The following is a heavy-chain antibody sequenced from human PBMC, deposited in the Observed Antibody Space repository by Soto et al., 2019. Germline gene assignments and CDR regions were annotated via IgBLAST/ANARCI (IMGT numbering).Heavy chain of an antibody. CDR1: GYTFTSYG. CDR3: ARVLLSSSWQYYFDY. D-gene: IGHD6-13*01. J-gene: IGHJ4*02. V-gene: IGHV1-18*04. CDR2: ISAYNGNT. Sequence: GASVKVSCKASGYTFTSYGISWVRQAPGQGLEWMGWISAYNGNTNYAQKLQGRVTMTTDTSTSTAYMELRSLRSDDTAVYYCARVLLSSSWQYYFDYWGQGTLVTVSS.